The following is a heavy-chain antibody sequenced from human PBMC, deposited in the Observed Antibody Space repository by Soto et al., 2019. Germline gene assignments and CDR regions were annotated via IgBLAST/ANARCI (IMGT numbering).Heavy chain of an antibody. Sequence: QVQLVQSGAEVKKPGASVKVSCKASGYTFASYAISWMRQAPGQGLEWMGWISAYNGNTNYAQQLQGRLTLTTDTSTSTASMELRSLRSGDTAVYHGARDPAPPDYWGQRAPVTVPS. J-gene: IGHJ4*02. V-gene: IGHV1-18*01. CDR2: ISAYNGNT. CDR3: ARDPAPPDY. CDR1: GYTFASYA.